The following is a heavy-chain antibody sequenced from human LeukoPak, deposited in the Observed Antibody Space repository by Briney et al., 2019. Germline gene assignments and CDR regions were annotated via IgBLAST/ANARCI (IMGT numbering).Heavy chain of an antibody. D-gene: IGHD3-22*01. CDR3: ARDKHYYDSSNYV. V-gene: IGHV3-20*04. CDR1: GFTFNDYG. Sequence: GGSLRLSCAASGFTFNDYGMSWVRQGPGKGLEGVSGINWNGGTTGYADSVRGRFTISRDNAKNSLYLQMNSLRAEDTALYYCARDKHYYDSSNYVWGQGTLVTVSS. J-gene: IGHJ4*02. CDR2: INWNGGTT.